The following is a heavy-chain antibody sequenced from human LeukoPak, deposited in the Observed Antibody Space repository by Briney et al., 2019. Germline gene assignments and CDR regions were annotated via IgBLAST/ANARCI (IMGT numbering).Heavy chain of an antibody. J-gene: IGHJ5*02. D-gene: IGHD6-13*01. CDR2: IYHSGST. Sequence: PSGTLSLTCAVSGGSISSSNWWSWVRQPPGKGLEWIGEIYHSGSTNYNPSLKSRVTISVDTSKNQFSLKLSSVTAADTAVYYCARDRRYSSSWYPRFDPWGQGTLVTVSS. CDR1: GGSISSSNW. V-gene: IGHV4-4*02. CDR3: ARDRRYSSSWYPRFDP.